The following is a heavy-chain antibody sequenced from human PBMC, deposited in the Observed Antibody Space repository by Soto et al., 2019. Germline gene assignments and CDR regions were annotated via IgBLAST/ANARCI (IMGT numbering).Heavy chain of an antibody. CDR2: VNYSGGRT. Sequence: QVQLQQWGAGLLKPSETLSLTCAAYGESLSTYFWSWIRQPPGKGLEWIGEVNYSGGRTIYNPSLESRVTISVSTSRDQFTLPLRSVTAADTAVYYCASGRNYTWTFGGQGTLVTVSS. V-gene: IGHV4-34*01. J-gene: IGHJ4*02. CDR1: GESLSTYF. CDR3: ASGRNYTWTF. D-gene: IGHD4-4*01.